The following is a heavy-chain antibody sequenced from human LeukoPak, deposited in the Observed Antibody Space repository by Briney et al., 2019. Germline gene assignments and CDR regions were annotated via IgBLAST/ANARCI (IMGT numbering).Heavy chain of an antibody. V-gene: IGHV3-48*04. J-gene: IGHJ4*02. Sequence: GGSLRLSXAASGFTFSNYNMNWVRQAPGKGLEWVSYISDSGSTIYYADSVKGRFTISRDNAKNSLYLQMNSLRVEDTAVYYCAREGYCSGGTCFVDYWGQGTLVTVSS. CDR1: GFTFSNYN. D-gene: IGHD2-15*01. CDR3: AREGYCSGGTCFVDY. CDR2: ISDSGSTI.